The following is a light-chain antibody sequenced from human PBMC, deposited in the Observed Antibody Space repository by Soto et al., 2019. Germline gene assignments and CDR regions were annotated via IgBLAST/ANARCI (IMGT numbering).Light chain of an antibody. CDR1: SSNIGSNS. V-gene: IGLV1-47*01. CDR2: RNN. CDR3: AAWDDSLRGCV. Sequence: QSVLTQPPSASGTPGQRVTISCSGSSSNIGSNSVYWYQQLPGTAPKLLIYRNNQRPSGVPDRFSGSKSGASASLAISGLGSVDEADYYCAAWDDSLRGCVFGTGTKVTVL. J-gene: IGLJ1*01.